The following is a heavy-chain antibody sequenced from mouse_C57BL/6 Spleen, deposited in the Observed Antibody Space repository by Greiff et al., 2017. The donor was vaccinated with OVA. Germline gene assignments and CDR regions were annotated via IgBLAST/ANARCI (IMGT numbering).Heavy chain of an antibody. CDR3: ARHYGSRDAMDY. CDR2: IYPGSGST. V-gene: IGHV1-55*01. Sequence: VQLQQPGAELVKPGASVKMSCKASGYTFTSYWITWVKQRPGQGLEWIGDIYPGSGSTNYNEKFKSKATLTVDTSSSTAYMQLSSLTSEDSAVYYCARHYGSRDAMDYWGQGTSVTVSS. J-gene: IGHJ4*01. D-gene: IGHD1-1*01. CDR1: GYTFTSYW.